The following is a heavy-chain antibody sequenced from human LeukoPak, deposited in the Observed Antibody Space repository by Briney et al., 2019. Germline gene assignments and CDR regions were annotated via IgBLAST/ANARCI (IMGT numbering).Heavy chain of an antibody. Sequence: KTGGSLRLSCAVSGFSFNIYYMSWIRQAPGKGLEWISYIGLNGYPLDYADSVKGRFTISGDNAKNSLYLDMNSLRDEDTAVYYCARKDFSSGSFNYWGQGTLVTVSS. V-gene: IGHV3-11*04. CDR3: ARKDFSSGSFNY. J-gene: IGHJ4*02. CDR1: GFSFNIYY. D-gene: IGHD3-22*01. CDR2: IGLNGYPL.